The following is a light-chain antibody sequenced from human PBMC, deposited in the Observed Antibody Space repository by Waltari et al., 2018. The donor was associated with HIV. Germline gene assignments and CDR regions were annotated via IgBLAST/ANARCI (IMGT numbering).Light chain of an antibody. CDR3: QQYNNWPYT. CDR1: QSIATN. V-gene: IGKV3-15*01. Sequence: VMTQSPATLWLSPGETATISCRTRQSIATNLAWYQQKRGQAPKLLIYDASTGAAGVPPRFSGSGSGTEFNLTIDSLQSDDFAIYYCQQYNNWPYTFARGSKVEVK. J-gene: IGKJ2*01. CDR2: DAS.